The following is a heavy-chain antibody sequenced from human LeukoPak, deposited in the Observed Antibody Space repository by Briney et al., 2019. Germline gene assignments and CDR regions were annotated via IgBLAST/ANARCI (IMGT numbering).Heavy chain of an antibody. Sequence: GRSLRLSCAASGFTFSSYAMHWVRQAPGKGLEWVAVISYDGSNKYYADSVKGRFTISRDNSKNTLYLQMNSLRAEDTAVYYCAGNFYGDYGLVCWGQGTMVTVSS. V-gene: IGHV3-30-3*01. J-gene: IGHJ3*01. CDR1: GFTFSSYA. D-gene: IGHD4-17*01. CDR2: ISYDGSNK. CDR3: AGNFYGDYGLVC.